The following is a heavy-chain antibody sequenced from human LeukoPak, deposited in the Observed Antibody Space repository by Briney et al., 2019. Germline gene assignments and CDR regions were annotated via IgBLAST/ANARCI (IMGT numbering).Heavy chain of an antibody. D-gene: IGHD3-10*01. CDR3: ARDRGAGRNGYDY. V-gene: IGHV3-33*01. CDR1: GFTFSSFG. CDR2: IWYDGSKK. J-gene: IGHJ4*02. Sequence: GGSLRLSCAASGFTFSSFGMHWVRQAPGKGLEWVAVIWYDGSKKNHADSVKGRFSISRDNSKNTLYLQMNSLRAEDTAVYYCARDRGAGRNGYDYWGQGTLVTVSS.